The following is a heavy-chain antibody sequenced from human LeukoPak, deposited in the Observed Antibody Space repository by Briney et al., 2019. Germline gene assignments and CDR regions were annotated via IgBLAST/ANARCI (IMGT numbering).Heavy chain of an antibody. V-gene: IGHV3-48*04. CDR3: AREKLGIGVDY. D-gene: IGHD7-27*01. Sequence: GGSLRLSCAASGFTFSSYSMNWVRQAPGKGLEWVSYISSSSSTIYYADSVKGRFTISRDNAKNSLYLQTNSLRAEDTAVYYCAREKLGIGVDYWGQGTLVTVSS. CDR1: GFTFSSYS. CDR2: ISSSSSTI. J-gene: IGHJ4*02.